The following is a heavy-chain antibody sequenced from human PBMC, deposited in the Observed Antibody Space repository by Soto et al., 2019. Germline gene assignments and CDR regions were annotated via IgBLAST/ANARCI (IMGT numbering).Heavy chain of an antibody. V-gene: IGHV4-30-2*01. J-gene: IGHJ3*02. CDR3: ATYVTGTTSGAFDI. Sequence: SETLSLTCAVSGGSISSGDYSWSWIRQPPGKGLEWIGYIYHSGSTYYNPSLKSRVTISVDRSKNQFSLKLSSVTAADTAVYYCATYVTGTTSGAFDIWGQGTMVTVSS. CDR2: IYHSGST. D-gene: IGHD1-7*01. CDR1: GGSISSGDYS.